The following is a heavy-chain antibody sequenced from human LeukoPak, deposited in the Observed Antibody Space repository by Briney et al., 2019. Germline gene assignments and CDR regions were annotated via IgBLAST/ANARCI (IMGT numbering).Heavy chain of an antibody. CDR2: IKTKTDGGTT. V-gene: IGHV3-15*01. D-gene: IGHD6-19*01. Sequence: GGSLRLSCAASGFTFNNAWMSWVRQAPGKGLEWVGRIKTKTDGGTTDYAAPVKGRFTISRDDSKTTLYLQMNSLKTEDTAVYYCTTGFSGWSFFDYWGQGTLVTVSS. CDR1: GFTFNNAW. CDR3: TTGFSGWSFFDY. J-gene: IGHJ4*02.